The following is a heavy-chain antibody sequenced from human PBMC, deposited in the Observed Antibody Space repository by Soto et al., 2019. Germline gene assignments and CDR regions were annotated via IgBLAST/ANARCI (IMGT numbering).Heavy chain of an antibody. CDR2: VYHTGNT. CDR1: GGSISRSNYY. Sequence: SETLSLTCSVSGGSISRSNYYWAWIRQSPGKGLEWIGSVYHTGNTYYSLSLRSRVAISLDTSKNQFSLRLDAVSAADTATYYCARLGGIAVAGSIYFWGQGTLVTVSS. CDR3: ARLGGIAVAGSIYF. J-gene: IGHJ1*01. D-gene: IGHD6-19*01. V-gene: IGHV4-39*01.